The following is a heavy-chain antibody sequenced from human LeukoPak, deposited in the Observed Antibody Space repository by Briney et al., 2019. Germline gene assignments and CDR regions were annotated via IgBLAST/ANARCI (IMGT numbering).Heavy chain of an antibody. CDR1: GVSFSSYA. D-gene: IGHD6-13*01. J-gene: IGHJ3*02. CDR2: FRGGGGDT. CDR3: ARDWPSGWQQLPDYDAVDI. Sequence: GGSLRLSCAASGVSFSSYAMSWVRQPPGEGLEWVSSFRGGGGDTYYADSVKGRFTISRDNSKNTLCLQMNSLRVEDTAVYYCARDWPSGWQQLPDYDAVDIWGQGTMVTVSS. V-gene: IGHV3-23*01.